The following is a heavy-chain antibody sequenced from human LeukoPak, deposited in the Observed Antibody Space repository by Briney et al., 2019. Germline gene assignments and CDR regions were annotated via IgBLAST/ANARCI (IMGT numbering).Heavy chain of an antibody. J-gene: IGHJ4*02. D-gene: IGHD2-2*01. CDR2: INPSGGST. V-gene: IGHV1-46*01. Sequence: QAPGQGLEWMGIINPSGGSTSYAQKFQGRVTMTRDTSTSTVYMELSSLRSEDTAVYYCARGGSMVYWGQGTLVTVSS. CDR3: ARGGSMVY.